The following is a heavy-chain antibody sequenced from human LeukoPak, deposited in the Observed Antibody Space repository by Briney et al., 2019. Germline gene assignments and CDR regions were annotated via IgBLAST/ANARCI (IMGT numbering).Heavy chain of an antibody. V-gene: IGHV4-39*07. CDR2: IYYSGST. D-gene: IGHD5-24*01. CDR1: GGSIRSSSYY. CDR3: ARDNRSFRDGYNYGAFDI. Sequence: PSETLSLTCTVSGGSIRSSSYYWGWIRQPPGKGLEWIGSIYYSGSTNYNPSLKSRVTMSVDTSKNQFSLKLSSVTAADTAVYYCARDNRSFRDGYNYGAFDIWGQGTMVTVSS. J-gene: IGHJ3*02.